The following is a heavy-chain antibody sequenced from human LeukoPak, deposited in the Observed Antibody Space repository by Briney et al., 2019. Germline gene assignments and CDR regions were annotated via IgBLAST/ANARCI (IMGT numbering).Heavy chain of an antibody. J-gene: IGHJ5*02. Sequence: PSETLSLTCSVSAGSISSDNYQWSWVRQPPGKGLEWIGYVNYSGSTYYNPSLKSRVTISVDTSNNQFSLRLSSVTAADTAVYYCARYGSGSTGFDPWGQGTLVTVSS. CDR2: VNYSGST. CDR3: ARYGSGSTGFDP. V-gene: IGHV4-30-4*01. D-gene: IGHD3-10*01. CDR1: AGSISSDNYQ.